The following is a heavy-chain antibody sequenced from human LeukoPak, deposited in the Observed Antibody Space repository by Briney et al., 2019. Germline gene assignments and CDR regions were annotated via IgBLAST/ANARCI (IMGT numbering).Heavy chain of an antibody. Sequence: GGSLRLSCAASRFTFSLYGMHWVRQAPGKGLEWVAVIWYDGSNKNYADSVKGRFTISRDNSKNTLYLQMNSLRAEDTAVYYCVRDYHRGVGGYARFDYWGQGTLVTVSS. J-gene: IGHJ4*02. V-gene: IGHV3-33*01. CDR1: RFTFSLYG. D-gene: IGHD3-22*01. CDR2: IWYDGSNK. CDR3: VRDYHRGVGGYARFDY.